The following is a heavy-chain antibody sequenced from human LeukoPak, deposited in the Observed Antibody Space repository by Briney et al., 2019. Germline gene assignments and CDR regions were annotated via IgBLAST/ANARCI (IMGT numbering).Heavy chain of an antibody. Sequence: EASVKVSCKASGYTFTSYGISWVRQAPRQGLEWMGWISAYNSNTNYAQKLQGRVTMTTDTSTSTAYMELRSLRSDDTAVYYCARGSTVVTPFDYWGQGTLVTVSS. CDR2: ISAYNSNT. V-gene: IGHV1-18*01. J-gene: IGHJ4*02. D-gene: IGHD4-23*01. CDR3: ARGSTVVTPFDY. CDR1: GYTFTSYG.